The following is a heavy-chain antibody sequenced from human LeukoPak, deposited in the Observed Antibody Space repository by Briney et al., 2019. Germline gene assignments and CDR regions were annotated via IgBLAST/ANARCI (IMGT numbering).Heavy chain of an antibody. J-gene: IGHJ4*02. Sequence: GGSLRLSCAASGFTFSSYAMSWVRQAPGKGLEWVSAISGSGGSTYYADSVKGRFTISRDNSKNTLYLQMNSLRAEDTAVYYCAKGTTHYSSSWYGQLSHWGQGTLVTVSS. CDR2: ISGSGGST. CDR1: GFTFSSYA. CDR3: AKGTTHYSSSWYGQLSH. V-gene: IGHV3-23*01. D-gene: IGHD6-13*01.